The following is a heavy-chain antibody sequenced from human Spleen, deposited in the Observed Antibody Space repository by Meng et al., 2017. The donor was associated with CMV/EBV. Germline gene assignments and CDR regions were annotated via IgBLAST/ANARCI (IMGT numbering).Heavy chain of an antibody. CDR3: ARAAVPAARYYFDY. Sequence: SETLSLTCTVSGGSISSGSYYWSWIRQHPGTALEWIGYFYYSGNTYYNPSLKSRVTISVDTSKNQFSLKLSSVTAADTAVYYCARAAVPAARYYFDYWGQGTLVTVSS. J-gene: IGHJ4*02. V-gene: IGHV4-31*03. CDR2: FYYSGNT. D-gene: IGHD2-2*01. CDR1: GGSISSGSYY.